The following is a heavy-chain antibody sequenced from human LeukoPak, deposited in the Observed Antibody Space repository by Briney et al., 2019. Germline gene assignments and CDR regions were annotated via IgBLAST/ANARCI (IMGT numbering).Heavy chain of an antibody. Sequence: ASVKVSCKASGGTFSSYAISWVRQAPGQGLEWMGRIIPILGIANYAQKFQGRVTITADESTSTAYMELSSLRSEDTAVYYCARVPHSSLNWFDPWGQGTLVTVSS. CDR1: GGTFSSYA. CDR3: ARVPHSSLNWFDP. J-gene: IGHJ5*02. D-gene: IGHD6-13*01. V-gene: IGHV1-69*04. CDR2: IIPILGIA.